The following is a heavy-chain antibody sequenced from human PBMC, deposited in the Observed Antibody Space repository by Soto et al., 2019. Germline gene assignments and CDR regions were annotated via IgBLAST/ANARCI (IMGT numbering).Heavy chain of an antibody. J-gene: IGHJ6*02. CDR2: IYYSGST. D-gene: IGHD2-8*01. CDR3: AGYCTNRVCSSSYYYYGMDV. CDR1: GGSISRSCYY. V-gene: IGHV4-39*01. Sequence: PETLCVTCTVSGGSISRSCYYWCWIRQPPGKGLEWIGSIYYSGSTYYNPSLKSRVTISVDTSKNQFSLKLSSVTAADTAVYYSAGYCTNRVCSSSYYYYGMDVLCQGPTVT.